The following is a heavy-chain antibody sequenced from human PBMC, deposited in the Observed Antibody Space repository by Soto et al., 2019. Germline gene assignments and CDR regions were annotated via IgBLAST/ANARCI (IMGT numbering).Heavy chain of an antibody. CDR1: GYTFTSYA. CDR3: ARMAYSSGWYDFDY. Sequence: QVQLVQSGAEVKKPGASVKVSCKASGYTFTSYAMHWVRQAPGQRLEWRGGITAGSGNTKYSQKFQVRVTITRDTSASTAYMELSSLRSEDTAVYYCARMAYSSGWYDFDYWGQGTLVTVSS. J-gene: IGHJ4*02. CDR2: ITAGSGNT. D-gene: IGHD6-19*01. V-gene: IGHV1-3*01.